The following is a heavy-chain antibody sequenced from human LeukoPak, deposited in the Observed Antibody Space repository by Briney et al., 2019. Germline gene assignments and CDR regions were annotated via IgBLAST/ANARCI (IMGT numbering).Heavy chain of an antibody. J-gene: IGHJ4*02. V-gene: IGHV3-30*04. Sequence: GGSLRLSCAASGFTFSSSEMNWVRQPPGKGLEWMAVISNDGMRKFHADSVKGRFTISRDNSKNTLYLQMDSLTTEDTALYYCARRRDGYNPELDYWGQGTLVTVSS. D-gene: IGHD5-24*01. CDR1: GFTFSSSE. CDR3: ARRRDGYNPELDY. CDR2: ISNDGMRK.